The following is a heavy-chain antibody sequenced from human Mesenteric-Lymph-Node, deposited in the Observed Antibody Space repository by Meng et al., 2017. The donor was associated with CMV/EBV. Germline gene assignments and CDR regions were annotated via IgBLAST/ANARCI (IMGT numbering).Heavy chain of an antibody. CDR2: ISSSGSTI. V-gene: IGHV3-48*04. CDR3: ARDTVGIAAAGPGY. J-gene: IGHJ4*02. D-gene: IGHD6-13*01. CDR1: GFTFSSYA. Sequence: GESLKISCAASGFTFSSYAMSWVRQAPGKGLEWVSYISSSGSTIYYADSVKGRFTISRDNAKNSLYLQMNSLRAEDTAVYYCARDTVGIAAAGPGYWGQGTLVTVSS.